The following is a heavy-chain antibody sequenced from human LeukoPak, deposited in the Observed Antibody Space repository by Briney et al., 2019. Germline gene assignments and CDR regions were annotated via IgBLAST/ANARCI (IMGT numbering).Heavy chain of an antibody. CDR3: TRYNIDHFDY. Sequence: GGSLRLSCAGSGFTFGGYGMHWFRQTPGKGLEWVAVIAYDGSRAFYADSVKGRFTISRDNSKNTMSVQMDDLRAEDTAVYYCTRYNIDHFDYWGQGNLVTVSS. CDR1: GFTFGGYG. J-gene: IGHJ4*02. CDR2: IAYDGSRA. V-gene: IGHV3-33*01. D-gene: IGHD1-14*01.